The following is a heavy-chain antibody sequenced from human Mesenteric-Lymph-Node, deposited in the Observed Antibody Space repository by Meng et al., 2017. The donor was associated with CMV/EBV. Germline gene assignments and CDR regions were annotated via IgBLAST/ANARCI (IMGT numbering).Heavy chain of an antibody. Sequence: VSCEAFEYSFISYDINWVRQAPGQGLEWMGWMNPNSGNTVYAQMFQGRVTMTRNTSISTAYMELSSVRSEDTAVYYCARERSGYLDSWGQGALVTVSS. D-gene: IGHD3-16*02. J-gene: IGHJ4*02. CDR2: MNPNSGNT. CDR1: EYSFISYD. V-gene: IGHV1-8*01. CDR3: ARERSGYLDS.